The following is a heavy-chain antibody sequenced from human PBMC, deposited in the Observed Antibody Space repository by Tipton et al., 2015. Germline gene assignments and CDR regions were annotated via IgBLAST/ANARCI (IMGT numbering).Heavy chain of an antibody. J-gene: IGHJ4*02. Sequence: TLSLTCDVSGYSISSGYYWSWIRQPPGKGLEWIGSISHSGNTYYNPSLKSRVTMSRDTSKNQFSLKLTSVTAADTAVYYCARGLLLWFGMSDYWGRGTLVTVSS. CDR1: GYSISSGYY. CDR3: ARGLLLWFGMSDY. D-gene: IGHD3-10*01. V-gene: IGHV4-38-2*01. CDR2: ISHSGNT.